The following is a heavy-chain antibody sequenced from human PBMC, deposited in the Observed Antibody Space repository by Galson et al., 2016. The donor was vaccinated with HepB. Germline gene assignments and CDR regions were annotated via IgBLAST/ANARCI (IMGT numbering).Heavy chain of an antibody. D-gene: IGHD3-10*01. CDR1: GFTFEDYA. CDR3: ARDQYYGSRWFDP. V-gene: IGHV3-9*01. J-gene: IGHJ5*02. CDR2: LSWNSFTI. Sequence: SLRLSCAASGFTFEDYAMHWVRQIPGKGLEWVSGLSWNSFTIDYADSVKGRFNISRDNDKNSLYLQMNSLRAEDTAVYYCARDQYYGSRWFDPWGQGTLVTVSS.